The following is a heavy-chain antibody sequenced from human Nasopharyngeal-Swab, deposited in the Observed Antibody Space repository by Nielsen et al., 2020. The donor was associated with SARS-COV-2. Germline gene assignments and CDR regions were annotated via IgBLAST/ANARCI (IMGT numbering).Heavy chain of an antibody. CDR2: ISSTTYTT. D-gene: IGHD5-24*01. CDR1: GFTFSSYS. J-gene: IGHJ1*01. V-gene: IGHV3-48*04. CDR3: ARGVETIHH. Sequence: GGSLRLSCAASGFTFSSYSMNWIRQAPGKGLEWISYISSTTYTTYYVDSMKGRFTISRDNAKKSLYLQMNSLRAEDTAVYYCARGVETIHHWGQGSLVTVSS.